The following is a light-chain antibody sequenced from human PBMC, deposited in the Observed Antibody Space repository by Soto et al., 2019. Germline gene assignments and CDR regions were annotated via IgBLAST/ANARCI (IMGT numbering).Light chain of an antibody. CDR2: EVV. Sequence: QSALTQPPSASGSPGQSVTISCTGTKNDIGVYDFVSWYQHHPGKAPRLIIYEVVQRPSGVPDRFSGSKSGNTASLTVSGLQAADEADYYCCSYVGRSTFAYVFGTGTKLTVL. V-gene: IGLV2-8*01. J-gene: IGLJ1*01. CDR1: KNDIGVYDF. CDR3: CSYVGRSTFAYV.